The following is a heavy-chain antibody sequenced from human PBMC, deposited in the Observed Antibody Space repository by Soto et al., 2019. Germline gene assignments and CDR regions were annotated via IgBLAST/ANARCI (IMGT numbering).Heavy chain of an antibody. CDR2: IYYSGST. CDR1: GGSISSYY. V-gene: IGHV4-59*01. Sequence: SETLSLTCTVSGGSISSYYWSWIRQPPGKGLEWIGYIYYSGSTNYNPSLKSRVAISVDTSKNQFSLKLSSVTAADTAVHYCARLTGRGYSYGYGLNFDYWGQGTLVTVSS. D-gene: IGHD5-18*01. J-gene: IGHJ4*02. CDR3: ARLTGRGYSYGYGLNFDY.